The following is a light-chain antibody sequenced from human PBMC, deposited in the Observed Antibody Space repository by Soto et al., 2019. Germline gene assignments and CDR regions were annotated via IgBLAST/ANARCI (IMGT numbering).Light chain of an antibody. CDR2: GAS. V-gene: IGKV3-20*01. CDR1: QSVNSK. Sequence: EIVMTQSPATLSVSPGERATLSFRASQSVNSKLAWYQQKPGQAPRLLIYGASNRATGIPDRFSGSGSGTDFTLTISRLEPEDFAVYYCQQYGSSSFTFGPGTKVDIK. J-gene: IGKJ3*01. CDR3: QQYGSSSFT.